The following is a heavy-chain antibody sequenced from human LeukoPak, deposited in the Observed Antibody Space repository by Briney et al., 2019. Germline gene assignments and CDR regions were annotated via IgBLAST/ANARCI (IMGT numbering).Heavy chain of an antibody. CDR1: GYTFTGYY. D-gene: IGHD2-2*01. J-gene: IGHJ6*02. CDR3: ARAPRVFAYAQYYYYGMDV. V-gene: IGHV1-2*02. Sequence: ASVKVSCKASGYTFTGYYMHWVRQAPGQGLEWMGWINPNSGGTNYAQKFQGRVTMTRDTSISTAYMELSRLRSDDTAVYYCARAPRVFAYAQYYYYGMDVWGQGTTVTVSS. CDR2: INPNSGGT.